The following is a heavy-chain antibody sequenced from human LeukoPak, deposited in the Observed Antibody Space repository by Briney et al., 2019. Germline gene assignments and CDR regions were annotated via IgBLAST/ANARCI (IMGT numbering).Heavy chain of an antibody. V-gene: IGHV1-2*02. CDR3: AREDWQPLGY. J-gene: IGHJ4*02. D-gene: IGHD6-13*01. Sequence: ASVKVSCTVSGCTFTGYYMHWVRQAAGQGLEWMGWINPNSGGTNYAQKFQGRVTMTRDPSISTAYMELSRLRSDDTAVYYCAREDWQPLGYWGQETLVTLSS. CDR1: GCTFTGYY. CDR2: INPNSGGT.